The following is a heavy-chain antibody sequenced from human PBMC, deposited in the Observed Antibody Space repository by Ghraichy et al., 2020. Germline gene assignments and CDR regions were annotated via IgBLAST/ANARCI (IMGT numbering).Heavy chain of an antibody. Sequence: GGSLRLSCAASGFTFNKFAMGWVRQAPGKGLEWVSVIGGSGYSTYYADSVKGQFTISRDNSKNTLYLQLSSLRAEDTAMYYCAKTDSPCCCGYNCFDYWGQGTLDTVPS. V-gene: IGHV3-23*01. J-gene: IGHJ4*02. CDR1: GFTFNKFA. D-gene: IGHD2-21*01. CDR3: AKTDSPCCCGYNCFDY. CDR2: IGGSGYST.